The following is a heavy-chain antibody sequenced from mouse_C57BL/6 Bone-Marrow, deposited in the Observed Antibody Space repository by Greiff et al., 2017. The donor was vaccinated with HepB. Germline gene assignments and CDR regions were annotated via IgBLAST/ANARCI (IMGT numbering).Heavy chain of an antibody. J-gene: IGHJ4*01. D-gene: IGHD1-1*01. CDR1: GYSFTGYY. Sequence: VQLQQSGPELVKPGASVKISCKASGYSFTGYYMNWVKQSPEKSLEWIGEINPSTGGTTYNQKFKAKATLTVDKSSSTAYMQLKSLTSEDSAVYYWARSDYYGSSDGAMDYWGQGTSVTVSS. CDR2: INPSTGGT. V-gene: IGHV1-42*01. CDR3: ARSDYYGSSDGAMDY.